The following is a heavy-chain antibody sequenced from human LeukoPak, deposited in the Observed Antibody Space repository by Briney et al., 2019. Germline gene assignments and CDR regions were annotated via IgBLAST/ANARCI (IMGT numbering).Heavy chain of an antibody. D-gene: IGHD1-26*01. CDR2: INPNSGGT. V-gene: IGHV1-2*04. J-gene: IGHJ4*02. Sequence: ASVRVSCKASGYTFTGYYMHWVRQAPGKGLEGMGWINPNSGGTNYAQKFQGWVTMTRDTSISTAYMELSRLRSDDTAVCYCARGGRYYTRWQYYFDYWGQGTLVTVSS. CDR1: GYTFTGYY. CDR3: ARGGRYYTRWQYYFDY.